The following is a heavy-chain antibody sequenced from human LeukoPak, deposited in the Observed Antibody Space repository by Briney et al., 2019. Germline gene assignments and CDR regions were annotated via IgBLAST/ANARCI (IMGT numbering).Heavy chain of an antibody. Sequence: SETLSLTCTVSGGSISSGGYYWSWIRQHPGKGLEWIGYIYYRGSTYYNPSLKSRVTISVDTSKNQFSLKLSSVTAADTAVYYCARVEIYYDSGGYYGNYYFDYWGQGTLVTVSS. CDR2: IYYRGST. J-gene: IGHJ4*02. CDR3: ARVEIYYDSGGYYGNYYFDY. D-gene: IGHD3-22*01. CDR1: GGSISSGGYY. V-gene: IGHV4-31*03.